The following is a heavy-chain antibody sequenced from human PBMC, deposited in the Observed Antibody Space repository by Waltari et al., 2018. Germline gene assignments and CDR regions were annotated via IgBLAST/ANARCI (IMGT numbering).Heavy chain of an antibody. V-gene: IGHV1-69*10. J-gene: IGHJ3*02. D-gene: IGHD2-15*01. CDR1: GGTFSSYA. CDR3: ARKLGYCSGGSCSGGAFDI. Sequence: QVQLVQSGAEVKKPGSSVKVSCKASGGTFSSYAISWVRQAPGQGLEWMGGIIPILVVANCAQKFPVRFTITADKSTSTAYMELSSLRSEDTAVYYCARKLGYCSGGSCSGGAFDIWGQGTMVTVSS. CDR2: IIPILVVA.